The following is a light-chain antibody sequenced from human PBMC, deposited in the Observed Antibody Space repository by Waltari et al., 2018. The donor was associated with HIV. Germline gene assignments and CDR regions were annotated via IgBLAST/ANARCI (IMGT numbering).Light chain of an antibody. Sequence: QSALIQLASVSGSPGQSVTIPCPGTTSDFNDHNYVSWYQQHPGRAPKLIIFGVSYRPSGVADRVSGSKSGSTASLTISGLQTEDEADYYCSSYKTRNSVVFGGGTELIV. CDR1: TSDFNDHNY. CDR3: SSYKTRNSVV. V-gene: IGLV2-14*01. CDR2: GVS. J-gene: IGLJ2*01.